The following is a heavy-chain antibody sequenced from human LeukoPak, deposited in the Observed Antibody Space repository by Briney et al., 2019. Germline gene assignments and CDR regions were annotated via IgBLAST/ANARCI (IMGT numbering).Heavy chain of an antibody. V-gene: IGHV3-21*01. D-gene: IGHD3-22*01. Sequence: GGSLRLSCAASGFTFSSYSMNWVRQAPGKGLEWVSSISSSSSYIYYADSVKGRFTISRDNAKNSLYLQMNSLRAEDTAVYYCARGQPMYYYDSSGYRGYDAFDISGQGTMVTVSS. CDR3: ARGQPMYYYDSSGYRGYDAFDI. CDR2: ISSSSSYI. CDR1: GFTFSSYS. J-gene: IGHJ3*02.